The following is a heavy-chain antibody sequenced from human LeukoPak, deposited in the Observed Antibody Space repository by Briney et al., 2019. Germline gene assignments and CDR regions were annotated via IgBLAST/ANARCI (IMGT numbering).Heavy chain of an antibody. CDR2: IWHDGSNK. V-gene: IGHV3-33*01. D-gene: IGHD3-10*01. CDR1: GFTFSSYG. CDR3: ARDGSGMDV. J-gene: IGHJ6*02. Sequence: GGSLRLSCAASGFTFSSYGMHWVRQAPGKGLEWVAVIWHDGSNKYYAASVKGRFTISRDNSKNTLYLQMNSLRAEDTAVYYCARDGSGMDVWGQGTTVTVSS.